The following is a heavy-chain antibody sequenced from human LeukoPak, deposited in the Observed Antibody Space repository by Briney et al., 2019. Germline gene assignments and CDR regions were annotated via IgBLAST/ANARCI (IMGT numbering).Heavy chain of an antibody. J-gene: IGHJ5*02. D-gene: IGHD1-7*01. CDR3: ARDRIRITGTKMSWFDP. V-gene: IGHV1-2*02. Sequence: ASVNVSCKASGYTFTDYYMHWVRQAPGQGLEWMGWINPNSGGTNYAQKFQGRVTMTRDTSISTAYMELSRLRSDDTAVYYCARDRIRITGTKMSWFDPWGQGTLVTVSS. CDR1: GYTFTDYY. CDR2: INPNSGGT.